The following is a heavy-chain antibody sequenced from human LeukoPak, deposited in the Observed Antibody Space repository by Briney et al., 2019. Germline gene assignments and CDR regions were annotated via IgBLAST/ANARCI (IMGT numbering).Heavy chain of an antibody. V-gene: IGHV3-30*04. Sequence: GGSLRLSCAASGFTFSSYAMHWVRQAPGKGLEWVAVISYDGSNKYYADSVKGRFTISRDNSKNTLYLQMNSLRAEDTAVYYCARETPSPSGDYWGQGTLVTVSS. J-gene: IGHJ4*02. D-gene: IGHD2-15*01. CDR1: GFTFSSYA. CDR3: ARETPSPSGDY. CDR2: ISYDGSNK.